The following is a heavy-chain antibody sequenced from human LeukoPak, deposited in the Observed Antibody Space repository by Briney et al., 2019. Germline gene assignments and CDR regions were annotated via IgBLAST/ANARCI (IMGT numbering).Heavy chain of an antibody. CDR2: ISSSISYI. Sequence: GGALRLSCAASGFTFSSDSMNWVRQAPGKGLEWGSSISSSISYIYYADSVKGRLTISRDNATKSLYLQMNSLRAAATAVYYCARDDSSGYYYVYWGQGTLVTVSS. V-gene: IGHV3-21*01. CDR1: GFTFSSDS. J-gene: IGHJ4*02. D-gene: IGHD3-22*01. CDR3: ARDDSSGYYYVY.